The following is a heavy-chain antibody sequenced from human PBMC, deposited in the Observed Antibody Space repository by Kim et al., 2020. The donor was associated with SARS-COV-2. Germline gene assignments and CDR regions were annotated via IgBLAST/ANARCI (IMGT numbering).Heavy chain of an antibody. V-gene: IGHV4-59*08. Sequence: LKGRVTISVDTSKNQVSLKLSSVTAADTAVYYCARHESSVQLERGGAFDSWGQGTMVTVSS. CDR3: ARHESSVQLERGGAFDS. J-gene: IGHJ3*02. D-gene: IGHD1-1*01.